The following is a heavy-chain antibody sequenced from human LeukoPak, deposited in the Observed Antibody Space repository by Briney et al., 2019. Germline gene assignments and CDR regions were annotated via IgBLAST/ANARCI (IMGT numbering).Heavy chain of an antibody. Sequence: PGRSLRLSCAASGFTFSSYGMHWVRQAPGKGLEWVAVISYDGSNKYYADSVKGRFTISRDNSKNALYLQMNSLRAEDTAVYYCARDQDGSGSYYRSGHHYWGQGTLVTVSS. CDR3: ARDQDGSGSYYRSGHHY. V-gene: IGHV3-30*03. J-gene: IGHJ4*02. CDR2: ISYDGSNK. D-gene: IGHD3-10*01. CDR1: GFTFSSYG.